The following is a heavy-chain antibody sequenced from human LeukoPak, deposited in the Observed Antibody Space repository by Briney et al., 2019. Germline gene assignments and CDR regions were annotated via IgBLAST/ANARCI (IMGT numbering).Heavy chain of an antibody. Sequence: GGSLTLSCAASGFTFSNYAMNCVRQAPGHGLEWFSAISGSGDSTHFEDSVKGRFTISRDNSKNTLYLRMNSLRADDTAVYYCAKDHLDWGSYFDGWGQGTLVTVSS. CDR3: AKDHLDWGSYFDG. CDR2: ISGSGDST. J-gene: IGHJ4*02. V-gene: IGHV3-23*01. D-gene: IGHD3-9*01. CDR1: GFTFSNYA.